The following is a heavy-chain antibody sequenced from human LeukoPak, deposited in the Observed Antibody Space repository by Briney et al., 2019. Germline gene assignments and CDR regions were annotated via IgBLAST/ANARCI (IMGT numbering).Heavy chain of an antibody. D-gene: IGHD1-7*01. CDR1: GYTFSTDW. CDR2: IHPDGSDI. CDR3: ARSDYWSYAMTV. V-gene: IGHV5-51*01. Sequence: GESLKISCKGSGYTFSTDWVSWGRQMPGKCLEWMGVIHPDGSDIRYSPSFQGQVTISADKSISTAFLQLRSLKAADTAMYYCARSDYWSYAMTVWGQGTTVTVSS. J-gene: IGHJ6*02.